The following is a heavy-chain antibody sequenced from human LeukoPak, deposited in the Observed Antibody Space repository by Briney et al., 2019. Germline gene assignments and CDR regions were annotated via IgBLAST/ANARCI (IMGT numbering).Heavy chain of an antibody. CDR1: GFTFSGFS. CDR3: ARDYGDSYYYYYYYMDV. V-gene: IGHV3-21*01. J-gene: IGHJ6*03. CDR2: ISSTSTFI. Sequence: GGSLRLSCAVSGFTFSGFSFNWVRQSPGKGLEWVSSISSTSTFIYYADSMKGRFTISRDNAKNSLYLQMNSLRAEDTAVYYCARDYGDSYYYYYYYMDVWGKGTTVTVSS. D-gene: IGHD4-17*01.